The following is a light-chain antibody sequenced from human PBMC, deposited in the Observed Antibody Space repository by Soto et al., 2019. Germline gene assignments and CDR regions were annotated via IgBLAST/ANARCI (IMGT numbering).Light chain of an antibody. V-gene: IGKV1-5*01. CDR2: DSS. J-gene: IGKJ1*01. CDR3: QQYNTRT. CDR1: QTINTW. Sequence: DIPMTQSPSTLSASVGDRVTITCRASQTINTWLAWYQQRPGKAPKLPIFDSSTLESGVPSRCSGSGSGTDFTLRSNSPQPNDFAYYYCQQYNTRTFGQGTKVEIK.